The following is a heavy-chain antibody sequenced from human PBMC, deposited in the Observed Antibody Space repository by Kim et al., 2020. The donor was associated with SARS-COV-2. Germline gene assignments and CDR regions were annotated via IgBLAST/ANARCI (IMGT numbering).Heavy chain of an antibody. Sequence: SGPTLVNPTQTLTLTCTFSGFSLSTSGMCVSWIRQPPGKALEWLARIDWDDDKYYSTSLKTRLTISKDTSKNQVVLKMTNMDPVDTATYYCARIVRYYGDAPLDYWGQGTLVTVSS. V-gene: IGHV2-70*11. D-gene: IGHD4-17*01. CDR1: GFSLSTSGMC. CDR2: IDWDDDK. J-gene: IGHJ4*02. CDR3: ARIVRYYGDAPLDY.